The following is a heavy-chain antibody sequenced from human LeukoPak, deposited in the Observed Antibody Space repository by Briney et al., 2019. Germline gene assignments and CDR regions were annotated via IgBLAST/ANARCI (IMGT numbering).Heavy chain of an antibody. V-gene: IGHV3-30*02. J-gene: IGHJ4*02. D-gene: IGHD2-21*01. CDR1: GFTFSTCG. CDR3: AKIARQLIYYFDY. Sequence: GGSLRLSCAASGFTFSTCGMHWVRQGPGKGLEWVAFIRYDGSNKYYADSVKGRFTISRDNSKNTLYLQMNSLRAEDTAVYYCAKIARQLIYYFDYWGQGTLVTVSS. CDR2: IRYDGSNK.